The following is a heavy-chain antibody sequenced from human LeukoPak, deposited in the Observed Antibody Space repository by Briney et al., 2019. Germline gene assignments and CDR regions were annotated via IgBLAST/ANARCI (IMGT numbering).Heavy chain of an antibody. Sequence: KASETLSLTCAVSGGSISSSNWWSWVRQPPGKGLEWIGEIYHSGSTYHNPSLKSRVTISVDTSKNQFSLKVSSVTAADTAVYYCARGSPYGYWGQGTLVTVSS. CDR3: ARGSPYGY. CDR1: GGSISSSNW. D-gene: IGHD4-17*01. J-gene: IGHJ4*02. CDR2: IYHSGST. V-gene: IGHV4-4*02.